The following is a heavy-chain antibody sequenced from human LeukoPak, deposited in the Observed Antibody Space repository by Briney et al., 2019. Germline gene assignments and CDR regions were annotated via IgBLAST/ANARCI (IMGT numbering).Heavy chain of an antibody. CDR2: IKQDGSEK. V-gene: IGHV3-7*01. Sequence: GGSLRLSCAASGFTFSSYWMSWGRQAPGKGLARVAHIKQDGSEKYYVDSVKGRFTISRDNAKNSLYLQMNSLRAEDTAVYYCARDYYDYVWGSYRPEIDYWGQGTLVTVSS. CDR3: ARDYYDYVWGSYRPEIDY. D-gene: IGHD3-16*02. J-gene: IGHJ4*02. CDR1: GFTFSSYW.